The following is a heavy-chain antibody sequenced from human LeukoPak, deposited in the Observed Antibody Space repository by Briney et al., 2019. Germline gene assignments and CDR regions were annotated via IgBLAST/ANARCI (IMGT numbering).Heavy chain of an antibody. V-gene: IGHV4-34*01. Sequence: SETLSLTCAVYGGSFSGYYWSWIRQPPGKGLEWIGEINHSGSTNYNPSLKSRVTMSVDTSKNQFSLKLSSVTAAGTAVYYCARDTYSSSSDLFDYWGQGTLVTVSS. D-gene: IGHD6-13*01. CDR2: INHSGST. CDR1: GGSFSGYY. J-gene: IGHJ4*02. CDR3: ARDTYSSSSDLFDY.